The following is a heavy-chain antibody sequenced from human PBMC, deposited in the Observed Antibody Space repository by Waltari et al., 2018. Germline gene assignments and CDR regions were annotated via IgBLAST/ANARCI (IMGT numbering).Heavy chain of an antibody. CDR1: GYIFTGYY. V-gene: IGHV1-2*02. CDR2: INPNSGGT. Sequence: QVQLVQSGAEVKKPGASVKVSCKASGYIFTGYYMHWVRQAPGQGLEWMGWINPNSGGTNYAQRFQGRVTMTRVTSISTVYMELSSLRSDDTAVYYCARCLAGLRFLQWLHFDSWGQGTLVTVSS. CDR3: ARCLAGLRFLQWLHFDS. D-gene: IGHD3-3*01. J-gene: IGHJ4*02.